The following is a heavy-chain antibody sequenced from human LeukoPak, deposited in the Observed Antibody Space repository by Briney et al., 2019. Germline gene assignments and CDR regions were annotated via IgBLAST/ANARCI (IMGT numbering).Heavy chain of an antibody. CDR3: ARPLTGTTDAFDI. V-gene: IGHV4-39*01. CDR2: IYYSGST. CDR1: GGSISSSSYY. D-gene: IGHD1-20*01. Sequence: SETLSLTCTVSGGSISSSSYYWGWIRQPPGKGLEWIGSIYYSGSTYYNPSLKSRVTISVGTSKNQFSLKLSSVTAADTAVYYCARPLTGTTDAFDIWGQGTMVTVSS. J-gene: IGHJ3*02.